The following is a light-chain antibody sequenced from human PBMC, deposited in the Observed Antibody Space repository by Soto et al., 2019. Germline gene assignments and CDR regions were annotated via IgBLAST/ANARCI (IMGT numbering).Light chain of an antibody. CDR3: QQYGTLLIT. V-gene: IGKV3-20*01. CDR1: QSVSSSY. Sequence: EIVLTQSPGTLSLSPGERATLSCKTSQSVSSSYLAWYQQKPGQAPRLLIYGASNRATGIPDRFSGSGSGTDFTLTISRLEPEDFGVYYCQQYGTLLITFGPGTKVDIK. CDR2: GAS. J-gene: IGKJ3*01.